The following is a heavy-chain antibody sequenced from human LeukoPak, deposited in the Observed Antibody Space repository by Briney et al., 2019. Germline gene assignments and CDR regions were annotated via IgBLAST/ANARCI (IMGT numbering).Heavy chain of an antibody. Sequence: GGSLRLSCAASGFTFDDYAMHWVRQAPGKGLEWVSGISWNGGSIAYADSVKGRFSISRDSAKNSLYLQMNNLRADDMALYYCAKASGYNSNSNYFDYWGQGTLVTVSS. CDR3: AKASGYNSNSNYFDY. CDR2: ISWNGGSI. CDR1: GFTFDDYA. V-gene: IGHV3-9*03. D-gene: IGHD5-18*01. J-gene: IGHJ4*02.